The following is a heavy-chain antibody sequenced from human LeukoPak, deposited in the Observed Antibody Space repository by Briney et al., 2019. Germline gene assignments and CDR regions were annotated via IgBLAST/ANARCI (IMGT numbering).Heavy chain of an antibody. Sequence: ASVKVSCKASGYTFTGYYMHWVRQAPGQGLEWMGWISPYTTKTNYVQKLQGRVTMTTDTSTSTAYMELRSLRSDDTAVYYCARGGGVGPTAPPDYYSYQMDVWGKGTTVTVSS. CDR1: GYTFTGYY. CDR3: ARGGGVGPTAPPDYYSYQMDV. D-gene: IGHD1-26*01. CDR2: ISPYTTKT. V-gene: IGHV1-18*04. J-gene: IGHJ6*03.